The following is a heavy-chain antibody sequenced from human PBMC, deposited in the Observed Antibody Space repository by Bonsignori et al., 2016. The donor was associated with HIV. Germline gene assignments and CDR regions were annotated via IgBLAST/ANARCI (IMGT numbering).Heavy chain of an antibody. Sequence: QVQLVQSGAEVKKPGASVTVSCKTSGYMFTAFXLHWVRQAPGQGLEWMGWFNPNSGSAHYAQEFRGRVTMTRDTSLSTAYMELSSLRFDDTAVYYCARGWYNNGWFDSWGHGTLVTVS. V-gene: IGHV1-2*02. CDR1: GYMFTAFX. CDR2: FNPNSGSA. J-gene: IGHJ5*01. D-gene: IGHD1-14*01. CDR3: ARGWYNNGWFDS.